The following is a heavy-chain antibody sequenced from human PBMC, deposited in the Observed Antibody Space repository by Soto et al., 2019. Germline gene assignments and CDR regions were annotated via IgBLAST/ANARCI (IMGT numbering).Heavy chain of an antibody. CDR3: ARVADYYDSSGYLPVVD. Sequence: PGGSLRLSCAASGFTFSSYSMNWVRQAPGKGLEWVSSISSTTNYIYYGDSMKGRFTISRDNAKNSLYLQMNSLRAEDTALYYCARVADYYDSSGYLPVVDWGQGTLVTVSS. CDR2: ISSTTNYI. CDR1: GFTFSSYS. V-gene: IGHV3-21*01. D-gene: IGHD3-22*01. J-gene: IGHJ4*02.